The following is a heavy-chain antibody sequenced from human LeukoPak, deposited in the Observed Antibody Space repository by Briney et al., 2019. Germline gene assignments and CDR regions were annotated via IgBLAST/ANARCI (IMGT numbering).Heavy chain of an antibody. Sequence: SETLSLTCAVSGGSINNYYWSWIRQPPGKGLEWIGYIYDSGSTNYNPSLQSRVTTSLDTSKNQVSLELSSVTAADPAVYSGAGVGAGGPRRALDVWGQGTMVTVSS. CDR3: AGVGAGGPRRALDV. CDR2: IYDSGST. V-gene: IGHV4-59*01. CDR1: GGSINNYY. D-gene: IGHD6-13*01. J-gene: IGHJ3*01.